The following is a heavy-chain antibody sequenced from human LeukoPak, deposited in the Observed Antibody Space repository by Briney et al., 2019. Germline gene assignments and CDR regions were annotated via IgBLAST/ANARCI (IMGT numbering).Heavy chain of an antibody. CDR1: GGSISSYY. CDR3: ARSSSYGDYAGWFDP. Sequence: SETLSLTCTVSGGSISSYYWSWIRQPPGKGLEWIGYIYYSGSTNYNPSLKSRVTISVDTSKNQFSLKLSSVTAADTAVYYCARSSSYGDYAGWFDPRGQGTLVTVSS. D-gene: IGHD4-17*01. CDR2: IYYSGST. V-gene: IGHV4-59*01. J-gene: IGHJ5*02.